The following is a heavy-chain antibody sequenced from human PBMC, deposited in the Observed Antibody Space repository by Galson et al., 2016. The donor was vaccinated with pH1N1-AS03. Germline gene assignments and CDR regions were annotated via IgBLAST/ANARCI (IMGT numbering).Heavy chain of an antibody. Sequence: SLRLSCAASRLTVSSNYMSWVRQASGKGLEWVSVIYSGGSAYYADSVKGRFTISRHNSKNTLYLQMNSLRAEDTAVYYCAREAVSRYWYFDLWGRGTLVTVSS. V-gene: IGHV3-53*04. D-gene: IGHD4-17*01. J-gene: IGHJ2*01. CDR1: RLTVSSNY. CDR2: IYSGGSA. CDR3: AREAVSRYWYFDL.